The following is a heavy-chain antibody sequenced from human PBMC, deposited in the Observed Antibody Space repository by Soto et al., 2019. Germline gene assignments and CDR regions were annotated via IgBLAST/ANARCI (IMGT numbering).Heavy chain of an antibody. V-gene: IGHV3-53*04. Sequence: EVQLVESGGGLVQPGGSLRLSCVASGIPVSSNYMTWVRQAPGKGLEWVSVLHSGGDTYYANSVKGRFTISRHDSTNTLFLQMNSLTAEDTAVYYRARDGPSYYSSRMDVWGQGTTVTVSS. CDR3: ARDGPSYYSSRMDV. CDR1: GIPVSSNY. J-gene: IGHJ6*02. CDR2: LHSGGDT. D-gene: IGHD2-21*01.